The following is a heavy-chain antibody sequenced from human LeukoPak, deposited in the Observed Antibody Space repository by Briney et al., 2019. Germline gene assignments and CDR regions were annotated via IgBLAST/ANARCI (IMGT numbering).Heavy chain of an antibody. CDR1: GGTFSSYA. Sequence: ASVKVSCKASGGTFSSYAISWVRQAPGQGLEWMGGIIPIFGTANYAQKFQGRVTITADESTSTAYMELSSLRSEDTAVYYCARVIAVAGRGPYYFDYWGQGTLVTVSS. V-gene: IGHV1-69*13. D-gene: IGHD6-19*01. J-gene: IGHJ4*02. CDR2: IIPIFGTA. CDR3: ARVIAVAGRGPYYFDY.